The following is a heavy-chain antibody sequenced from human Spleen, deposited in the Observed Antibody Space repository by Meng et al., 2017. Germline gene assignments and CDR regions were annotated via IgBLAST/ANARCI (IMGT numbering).Heavy chain of an antibody. Sequence: QGQRQESGLGLVKPSGTLSLTCAVSGGSISSSTWWSWVRQPPGKGLEWIGEIYHSGSTNYNPSLKSRVTISVDKSKNQVFLKLSSVTAADTAVYYCARDSTMTDAFDIWGQGTMVTVSS. CDR1: GGSISSSTW. V-gene: IGHV4-4*02. CDR2: IYHSGST. D-gene: IGHD3-22*01. J-gene: IGHJ3*02. CDR3: ARDSTMTDAFDI.